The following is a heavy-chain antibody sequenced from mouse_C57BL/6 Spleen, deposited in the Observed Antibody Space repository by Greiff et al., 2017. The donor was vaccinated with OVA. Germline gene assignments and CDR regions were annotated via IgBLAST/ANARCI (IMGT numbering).Heavy chain of an antibody. Sequence: LVESEGGLVQPGSSMKLSCTASGFTFSDYYMAWVRQVPEKGLEWVANINYDGSSTYYLDSLKSRFIISRDNAKNILYLQMSSLKSEDTATYYCARELRRSYFDYWGQGTTLTVSS. CDR1: GFTFSDYY. V-gene: IGHV5-16*01. D-gene: IGHD1-2*01. J-gene: IGHJ2*01. CDR2: INYDGSST. CDR3: ARELRRSYFDY.